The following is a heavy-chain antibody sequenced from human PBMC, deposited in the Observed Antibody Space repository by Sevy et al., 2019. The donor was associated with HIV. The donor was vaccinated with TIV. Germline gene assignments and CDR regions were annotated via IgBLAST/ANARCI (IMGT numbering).Heavy chain of an antibody. CDR3: AKEVGTSGRCGYFNY. CDR2: ISYDESK. J-gene: IGHJ4*02. V-gene: IGHV3-30*04. D-gene: IGHD6-19*01. CDR1: EITFSTAI. Sequence: GGSLRLSCAASEITFSTAIIHWVRQAPGKGLEWVAAISYDESKYYADSVKGRLTISRDSSKNTVYLEMSSLRTEDTAAYYCAKEVGTSGRCGYFNYWGQGTLVTVSS.